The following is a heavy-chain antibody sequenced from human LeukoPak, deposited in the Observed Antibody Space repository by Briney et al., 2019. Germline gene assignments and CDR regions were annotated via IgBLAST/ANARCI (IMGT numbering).Heavy chain of an antibody. V-gene: IGHV3-23*01. Sequence: GGSLRLSCAASGFTFSSYSMNWVRQAPGKGLEWVSGISGSGGTTYYADSVKGRFTISRDNSKNTLYLQMDSLRAEDTALYYCASSRYTTRLFDYWGQGTLVTVSS. CDR2: ISGSGGTT. D-gene: IGHD1-14*01. CDR3: ASSRYTTRLFDY. CDR1: GFTFSSYS. J-gene: IGHJ4*02.